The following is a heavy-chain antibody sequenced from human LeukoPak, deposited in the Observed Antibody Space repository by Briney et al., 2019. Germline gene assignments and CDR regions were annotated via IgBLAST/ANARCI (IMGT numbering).Heavy chain of an antibody. CDR3: ARALIPAAIN. CDR1: GYTFTGYY. V-gene: IGHV1-2*02. D-gene: IGHD2-2*01. Sequence: ASVKVSCQASGYTFTGYYMHWVGQAPGQGVEWMGWINPNSCGTNYAQKFQGRVTMTRDTSISTAYMELSRLRSDDTAVYYCARALIPAAINWGQGTLVTVSS. J-gene: IGHJ4*02. CDR2: INPNSCGT.